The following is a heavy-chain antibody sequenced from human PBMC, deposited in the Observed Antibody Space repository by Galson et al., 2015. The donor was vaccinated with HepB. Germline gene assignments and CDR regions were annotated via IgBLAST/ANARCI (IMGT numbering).Heavy chain of an antibody. CDR3: ARVGIAARPTYYYYYYMDV. CDR1: GGTFSSYA. CDR2: IIPILGIA. V-gene: IGHV1-69*10. J-gene: IGHJ6*03. D-gene: IGHD6-6*01. Sequence: SVKVSCKASGGTFSSYAISWVRQAPGQGLEWMGGIIPILGIANYAQKFQGRVTITADKSTSTAYMELSSLRSEDTAVYYCARVGIAARPTYYYYYYMDVWGKGTTVTVSS.